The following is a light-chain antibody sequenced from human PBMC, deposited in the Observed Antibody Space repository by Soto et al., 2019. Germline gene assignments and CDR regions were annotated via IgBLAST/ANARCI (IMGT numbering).Light chain of an antibody. CDR2: GAS. J-gene: IGKJ1*01. CDR1: QSVSSN. V-gene: IGKV3-15*01. Sequence: EIVMTQSPATLAVSPGERATLSCRASQSVSSNLAWYQQKPGQAPSLRIYGASTRATGIPARFSGSGSGTDFTLTISSMQSEDFVVCYCPRYNIFPWTLVHGT. CDR3: PRYNIFPWT.